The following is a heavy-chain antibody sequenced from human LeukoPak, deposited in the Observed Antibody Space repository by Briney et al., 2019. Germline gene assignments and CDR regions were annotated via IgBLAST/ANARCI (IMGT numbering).Heavy chain of an antibody. D-gene: IGHD3-22*01. V-gene: IGHV4-39*01. Sequence: SETLSLTCTVSGGSISSSSYYWGWIRQPPGKGLEWIGSIYYSGSTYYNPSLKSRVTISGDTSKNQFSLKLSSVTAADTAVYYCARQGSSGYFDYWGQGTLVTVSS. J-gene: IGHJ4*02. CDR1: GGSISSSSYY. CDR3: ARQGSSGYFDY. CDR2: IYYSGST.